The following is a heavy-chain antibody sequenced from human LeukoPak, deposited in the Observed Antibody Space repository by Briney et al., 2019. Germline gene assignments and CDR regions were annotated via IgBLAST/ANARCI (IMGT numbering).Heavy chain of an antibody. CDR3: ARWVTADRGKKDAFDI. D-gene: IGHD2-21*02. CDR2: VFPADSDT. J-gene: IGHJ3*02. Sequence: GESLKISCQASGYSFNIYWIGWVRQMPGKGLEWMGIVFPADSDTRYSPSFQGQVTISADKSITTAYLQWSSLKASDTAMYYCARWVTADRGKKDAFDIWGKGTMVTVSS. CDR1: GYSFNIYW. V-gene: IGHV5-51*01.